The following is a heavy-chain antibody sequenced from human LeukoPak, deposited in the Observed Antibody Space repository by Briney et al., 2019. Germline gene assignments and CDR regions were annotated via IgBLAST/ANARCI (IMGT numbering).Heavy chain of an antibody. CDR1: GGSISSSSYS. J-gene: IGHJ4*02. D-gene: IGHD2-2*01. CDR2: INHSGST. Sequence: SETLSLTCTVSGGSISSSSYSWSWIRQPPGKGLEWIGEINHSGSTNYNPSLKSRVTISVDTSKNQFSLKLSSVTAADTAVYYCARGRHCSSTSCYGNDPRRIDYWGQGTLVTVSS. CDR3: ARGRHCSSTSCYGNDPRRIDY. V-gene: IGHV4-39*07.